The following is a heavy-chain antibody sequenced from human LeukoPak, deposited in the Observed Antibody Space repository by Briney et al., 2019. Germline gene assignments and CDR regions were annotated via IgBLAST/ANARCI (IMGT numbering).Heavy chain of an antibody. CDR1: GGSFSGYY. Sequence: SETLSLTCGVYGGSFSGYYWSSFRQPPGKGLEWIGEINHSGSTNYNPSLKSRVTISVDRSKNQFSLKLSSVTAADTAVYYCARSPYDILTGYSYYFDYWGQGTLVTVSS. CDR2: INHSGST. CDR3: ARSPYDILTGYSYYFDY. J-gene: IGHJ4*02. D-gene: IGHD3-9*01. V-gene: IGHV4-34*01.